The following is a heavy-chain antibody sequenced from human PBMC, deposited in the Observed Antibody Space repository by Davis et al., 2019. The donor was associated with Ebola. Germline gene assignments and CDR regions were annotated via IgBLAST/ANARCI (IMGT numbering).Heavy chain of an antibody. V-gene: IGHV3-48*02. CDR3: AKDWTTVTPYYFDY. CDR1: GFTFSSYS. D-gene: IGHD4-17*01. CDR2: ISSSSSTI. J-gene: IGHJ4*02. Sequence: PGGSLRLSCAASGFTFSSYSMNWVRQAPGKGLEWVSYISSSSSTIYYADSVKGRFTISRDNAKNSLYLQMNSLRDEDTAVYYCAKDWTTVTPYYFDYWGQGTLVTVTS.